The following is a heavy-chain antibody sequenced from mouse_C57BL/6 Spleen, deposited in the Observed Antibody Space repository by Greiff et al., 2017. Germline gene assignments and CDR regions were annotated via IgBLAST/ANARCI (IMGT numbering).Heavy chain of an antibody. Sequence: QVQLQQPGAELVRPGSSVKLSCKASGYTFTSYWMHWVKQRHIKGLEWIGNIAPSDSETHYNQKFKDKATLTVDKSSITADMQRSILTSEYSAVYYCARVGYYDYRFDYWGQGTTLSVSA. D-gene: IGHD2-4*01. V-gene: IGHV1-52*01. CDR2: IAPSDSET. CDR1: GYTFTSYW. J-gene: IGHJ2*01. CDR3: ARVGYYDYRFDY.